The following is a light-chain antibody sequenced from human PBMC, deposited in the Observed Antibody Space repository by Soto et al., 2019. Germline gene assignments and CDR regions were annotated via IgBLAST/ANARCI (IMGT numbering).Light chain of an antibody. V-gene: IGKV3-15*01. Sequence: IVMTQSPATLSVSPGERATLSCRASQSVNSDLAWYQQRLGQAPRLLIYDASTRATGIPARFSDSGSGTEFTLTISSLQSEDFAVYYCQQYKLWYTFAQGTKLEIK. CDR2: DAS. CDR3: QQYKLWYT. J-gene: IGKJ2*01. CDR1: QSVNSD.